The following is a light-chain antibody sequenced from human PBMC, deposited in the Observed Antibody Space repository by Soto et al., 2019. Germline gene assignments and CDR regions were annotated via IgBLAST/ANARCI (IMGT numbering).Light chain of an antibody. Sequence: QSVLTQPPSVSGAPGQRVTISCTGSSFNIGAGYDVHWYQQLPGTAPKLLIYGNSNRPSGVPDRFSGSKSGTSASLAITGLQADDEADYFCSSYSTSTTYLFGTAPKVTVL. CDR2: GNS. CDR3: SSYSTSTTYL. V-gene: IGLV1-40*01. J-gene: IGLJ1*01. CDR1: SFNIGAGYD.